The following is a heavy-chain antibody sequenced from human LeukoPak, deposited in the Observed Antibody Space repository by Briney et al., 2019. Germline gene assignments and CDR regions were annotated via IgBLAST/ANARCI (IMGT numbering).Heavy chain of an antibody. CDR2: FYSSGST. V-gene: IGHV4-4*07. Sequence: SETLSLTCTVSGGSISSYFWNWIRQPAGKGLEWIGRFYSSGSTNYNPSLKSRVTMAVDTAKNQYSLKLSSVTAADTAVYYCARGKAYDFWSGYYVPPWFDPWGQGTLVTVSS. J-gene: IGHJ5*02. D-gene: IGHD3-3*01. CDR3: ARGKAYDFWSGYYVPPWFDP. CDR1: GGSISSYF.